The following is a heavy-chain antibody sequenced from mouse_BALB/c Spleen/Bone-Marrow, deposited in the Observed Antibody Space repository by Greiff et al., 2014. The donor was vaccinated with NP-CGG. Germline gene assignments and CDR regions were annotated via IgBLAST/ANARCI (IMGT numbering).Heavy chain of an antibody. Sequence: EVMLVESGGGLVQPGGSRKLSCAASGFTFSSFGMHWVRQAPEKGLEWVAYISSGSSTIYYADTVKGRFTISRDNPKNTLFLQMTSLRSEDTVMYYCARSPYDYAAMDYWGQGTSVTVSS. J-gene: IGHJ4*01. CDR3: ARSPYDYAAMDY. D-gene: IGHD2-4*01. CDR1: GFTFSSFG. CDR2: ISSGSSTI. V-gene: IGHV5-17*02.